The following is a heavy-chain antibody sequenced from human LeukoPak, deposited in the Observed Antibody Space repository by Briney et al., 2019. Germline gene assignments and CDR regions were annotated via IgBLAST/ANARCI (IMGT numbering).Heavy chain of an antibody. CDR1: GYTFNNYG. CDR3: ARGPFGTDAFDI. J-gene: IGHJ3*02. V-gene: IGHV1-18*01. CDR2: ISTYNGNT. D-gene: IGHD3-10*01. Sequence: ASVKVSCKASGYTFNNYGISWVRQAPGQGLEWMGWISTYNGNTYHAQKLRGRVTMTTDTSTTTAYMELRSLRSDDTAVYYCARGPFGTDAFDIWGQGTMVTVSS.